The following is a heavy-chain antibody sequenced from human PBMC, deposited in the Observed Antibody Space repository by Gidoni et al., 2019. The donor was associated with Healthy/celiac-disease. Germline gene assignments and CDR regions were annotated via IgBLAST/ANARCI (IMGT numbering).Heavy chain of an antibody. CDR3: ARIVGSNQYCSSTSCYTLGWFDP. CDR2: IYYSGST. D-gene: IGHD2-2*02. V-gene: IGHV4-39*01. J-gene: IGHJ5*02. Sequence: QLQLQESGPGLVKPSETLSLTCTVSGGSISSSSYYWGWFRQPPGKGLEWIGSIYYSGSTYYNPSLKSRVTISVDTSKNQFSLKLSSVTAADTAVYYCARIVGSNQYCSSTSCYTLGWFDPWGQGTLVTVSS. CDR1: GGSISSSSYY.